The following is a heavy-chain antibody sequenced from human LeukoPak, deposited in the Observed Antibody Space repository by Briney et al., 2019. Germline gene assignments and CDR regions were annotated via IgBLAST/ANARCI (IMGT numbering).Heavy chain of an antibody. CDR3: ARLAKGGYYDSSGYYPPRNAFDI. Sequence: SETLSLTCTVSGGSISSYYWSWIRQPPGKGLEWIGYIYYSGSTNYNPSLKSRVTISVDTSKNQFSPKLSSVTAADTAVYYCARLAKGGYYDSSGYYPPRNAFDIWGQGTMVTVSS. CDR2: IYYSGST. V-gene: IGHV4-59*08. CDR1: GGSISSYY. D-gene: IGHD3-22*01. J-gene: IGHJ3*02.